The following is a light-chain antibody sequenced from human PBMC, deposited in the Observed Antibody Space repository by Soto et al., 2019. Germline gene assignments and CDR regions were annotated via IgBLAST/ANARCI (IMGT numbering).Light chain of an antibody. CDR1: SSDVGSYNL. CDR2: EGS. CDR3: CSYAGSSTYV. J-gene: IGLJ1*01. V-gene: IGLV2-23*01. Sequence: QSLLTQPASVSGSPGQSITISCTGTSSDVGSYNLVSWYQQHPGKAPKLMIYEGSQRPSGVSNRFSGSKSGNTASLTISGLQAEDEADYYCCSYAGSSTYVFGTGTKLTVL.